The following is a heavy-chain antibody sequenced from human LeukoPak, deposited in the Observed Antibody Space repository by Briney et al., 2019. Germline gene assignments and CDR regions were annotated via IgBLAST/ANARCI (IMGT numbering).Heavy chain of an antibody. CDR2: ISAYNGNT. J-gene: IGHJ3*02. V-gene: IGHV1-18*04. Sequence: ASVKVSCKASGYTFTSYGISWVRQRPGQGLEWMGWISAYNGNTNYAQKLQGRVTMTTDTSTSTAYMELRSLRSGDTAVYYCASVTGYYGSGSLDAFDIWGQGTMVTVSS. CDR3: ASVTGYYGSGSLDAFDI. D-gene: IGHD3-10*01. CDR1: GYTFTSYG.